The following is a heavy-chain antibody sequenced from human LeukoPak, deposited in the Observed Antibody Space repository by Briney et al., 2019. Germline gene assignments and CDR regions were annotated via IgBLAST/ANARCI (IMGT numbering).Heavy chain of an antibody. CDR1: GGSISSGGYS. D-gene: IGHD3-10*01. CDR3: ARHGGLVRGAYDAFDI. CDR2: IYHSRST. J-gene: IGHJ3*02. V-gene: IGHV4-30-2*01. Sequence: PSQTLSLTCAVSGGSISSGGYSWSWIRQPPGKGLEWIGYIYHSRSTYYNPSLKSGITMSVDTSKNQFSLKLSSVTAADTAVYYCARHGGLVRGAYDAFDIWGQGTMVTVSS.